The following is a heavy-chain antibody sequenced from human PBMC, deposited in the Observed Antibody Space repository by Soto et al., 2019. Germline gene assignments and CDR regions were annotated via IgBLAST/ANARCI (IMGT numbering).Heavy chain of an antibody. D-gene: IGHD4-4*01. CDR2: ISAYNGNT. Sequence: ASVKVSCKASGYTFTSYGISWVRQAPGQGLEWMGWISAYNGNTNYAQKLQGRVTMTTDTSTSTAYMELRSLRSDDTAVYYCASRTTPSYYYYYMDVWGKGTTVTVSS. J-gene: IGHJ6*03. CDR3: ASRTTPSYYYYYMDV. V-gene: IGHV1-18*01. CDR1: GYTFTSYG.